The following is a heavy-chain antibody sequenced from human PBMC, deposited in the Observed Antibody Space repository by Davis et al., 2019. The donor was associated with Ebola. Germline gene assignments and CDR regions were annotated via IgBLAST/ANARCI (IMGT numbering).Heavy chain of an antibody. CDR3: AKDPRRYPTVAIDY. V-gene: IGHV3-23*01. Sequence: GGSLRLSCAASGFTFSSYAMSWVRHAPGKGLEWVSGISGSGGSTYYADSVKGRFTISRDNSKNTLYLQMNSLRAEDTAVYYCAKDPRRYPTVAIDYWGQGTLVTVSS. D-gene: IGHD4-23*01. CDR1: GFTFSSYA. CDR2: ISGSGGST. J-gene: IGHJ4*02.